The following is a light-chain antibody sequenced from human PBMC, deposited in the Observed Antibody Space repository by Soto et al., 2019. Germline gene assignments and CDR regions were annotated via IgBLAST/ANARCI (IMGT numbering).Light chain of an antibody. J-gene: IGKJ1*01. V-gene: IGKV3-20*01. CDR3: QQYGSSPQWT. Sequence: EIVLTQSPGTLSLSPGERATLSCRASQSVSSSYLAWYQQEPGQAPRLLIYGASSRATGIPDRFSGSGSGTDFTLTISRLEPEDFAVYYCQQYGSSPQWTFGQGTKV. CDR1: QSVSSSY. CDR2: GAS.